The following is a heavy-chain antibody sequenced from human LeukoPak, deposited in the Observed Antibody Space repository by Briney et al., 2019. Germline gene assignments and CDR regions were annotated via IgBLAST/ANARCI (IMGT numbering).Heavy chain of an antibody. J-gene: IGHJ4*02. V-gene: IGHV4-39*01. CDR3: ARQSGSDSSGYYRPARLLYFDY. CDR2: VYYSGHT. CDR1: GGSISSGSYY. D-gene: IGHD3-22*01. Sequence: GKPSETLSLTCTVSGGSISSGSYYWGWIRQPPGKGLEWIGCVYYSGHTYYNPYLQSPVTISGAQSTNKFSLTLSSVTAADTAVYYCARQSGSDSSGYYRPARLLYFDYWGQGTLVTVSS.